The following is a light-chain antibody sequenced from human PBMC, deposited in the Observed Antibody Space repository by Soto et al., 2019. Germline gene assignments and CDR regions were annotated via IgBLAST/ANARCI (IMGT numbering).Light chain of an antibody. CDR2: GAS. J-gene: IGKJ4*01. CDR1: QSVSSNY. V-gene: IGKV3-20*01. CDR3: QQYGISLT. Sequence: EIVLTQSPGTLSLSPGERATLSCRASQSVSSNYLAWYQQKLGQAPRLLIFGASSRATGIPDRFSGSGSGTDVTLTISRLEPEDFAVYYCQQYGISLTFGGGTKVEIK.